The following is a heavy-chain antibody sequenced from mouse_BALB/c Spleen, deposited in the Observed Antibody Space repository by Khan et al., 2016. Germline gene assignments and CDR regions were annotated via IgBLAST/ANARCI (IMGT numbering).Heavy chain of an antibody. Sequence: QVRLQQSGAELVKPGASVKMSCKASGYTFTSYTMHWVKQRPGQGLEWIGYINPSSGYTKYNQKFKDKATLTADKSSSTAYMQLSSLTSEDSAVYYSARKSTRSCYWGQGTTLTVSS. J-gene: IGHJ2*01. CDR3: ARKSTRSCY. CDR1: GYTFTSYT. V-gene: IGHV1-4*01. CDR2: INPSSGYT.